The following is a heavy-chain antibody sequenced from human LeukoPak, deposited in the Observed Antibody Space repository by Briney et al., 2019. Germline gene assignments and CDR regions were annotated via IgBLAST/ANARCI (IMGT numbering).Heavy chain of an antibody. Sequence: PGGSLRLSCAASGFTFSSYGMHWVRQAPGKGLEWVAFIRYDGSNKYYADSVKGRFTISRDNSKNTLYLQVNSLRAEDTAVYYCAKDLGNSGYYMDVWGKGTTVTVSS. D-gene: IGHD4-23*01. J-gene: IGHJ6*03. CDR3: AKDLGNSGYYMDV. CDR2: IRYDGSNK. CDR1: GFTFSSYG. V-gene: IGHV3-30*02.